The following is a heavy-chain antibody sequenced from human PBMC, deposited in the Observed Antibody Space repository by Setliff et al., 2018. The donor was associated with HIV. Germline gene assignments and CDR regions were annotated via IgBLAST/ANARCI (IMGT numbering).Heavy chain of an antibody. J-gene: IGHJ5*01. V-gene: IGHV3-48*03. CDR3: ARGWFDS. CDR1: GFTFSSSE. Sequence: GGSLRLSCAASGFTFSSSEMNWVRQAPGKGLEWVSYISSSSNTIYYADSVRGRFTISRDNAKNSLYLQMNSLRAEDTAVYYCARGWFDSWGQGTLVTVSS. CDR2: ISSSSNTI.